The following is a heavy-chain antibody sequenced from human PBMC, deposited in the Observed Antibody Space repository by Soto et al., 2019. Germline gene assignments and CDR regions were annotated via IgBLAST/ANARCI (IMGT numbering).Heavy chain of an antibody. J-gene: IGHJ3*01. CDR1: GFTFINYA. V-gene: IGHV3-23*01. D-gene: IGHD2-8*01. CDR2: ISGGGDGT. CDR3: AKKGLGSLKTFCSNSDCHYAFDL. Sequence: EVRLLESGGGLVQPGGSLRLSCAASGFTFINYAMIWVRQAPGKGLEWVSTISGGGDGTYYADSVKGHFTISRDNSKNTLYQQMNSLRAEDTAIYYCAKKGLGSLKTFCSNSDCHYAFDLWGQGTVVTVSS.